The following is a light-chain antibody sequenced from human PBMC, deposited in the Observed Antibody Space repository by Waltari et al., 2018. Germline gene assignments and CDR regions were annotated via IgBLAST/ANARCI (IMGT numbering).Light chain of an antibody. CDR2: DGS. Sequence: AIQLTQSPSYLSASVGDSVTITCRASQGIRDALVWYQQKPGKPPKLLIYDGSTLDRGVPSRFSGSGSGTDFTLTISSLQPEDFASYYCQQFNNYVITFGQGTRLDIK. CDR3: QQFNNYVIT. CDR1: QGIRDA. J-gene: IGKJ5*01. V-gene: IGKV1D-13*01.